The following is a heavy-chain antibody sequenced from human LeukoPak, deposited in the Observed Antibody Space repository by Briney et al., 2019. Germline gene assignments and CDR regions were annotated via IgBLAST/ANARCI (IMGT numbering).Heavy chain of an antibody. D-gene: IGHD2-2*01. CDR1: GFTFSSYW. Sequence: PEGSLRLSCTASGFTFSSYWMNWVRQAPGKGLEWVANIKQDGSEKYYVDSVKGLFTISRDNTKNSLYLQMNDLRTDDTAVYYCATSRTFDYWGQGTLVTVSS. V-gene: IGHV3-7*01. CDR3: ATSRTFDY. CDR2: IKQDGSEK. J-gene: IGHJ4*02.